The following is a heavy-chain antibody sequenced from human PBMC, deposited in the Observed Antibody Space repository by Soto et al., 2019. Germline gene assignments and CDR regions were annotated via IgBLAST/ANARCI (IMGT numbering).Heavy chain of an antibody. V-gene: IGHV3-21*01. CDR1: GFTFSSYS. CDR2: ISSSSSYI. CDR3: ATSPPWQWPIDY. D-gene: IGHD6-19*01. J-gene: IGHJ4*02. Sequence: PGGSLRLSCAASGFTFSSYSMNWVRQAPGKGLEWVSSISSSSSYIYYADSVKGRFTISRDNAKNSLYLQMNSLRAEDTAVYYCATSPPWQWPIDYWGQGTLVTVSS.